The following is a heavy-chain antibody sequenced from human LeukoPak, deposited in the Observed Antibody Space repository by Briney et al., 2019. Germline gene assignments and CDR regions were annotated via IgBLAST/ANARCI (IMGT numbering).Heavy chain of an antibody. CDR1: RGSIISSSYY. J-gene: IGHJ4*02. CDR3: ARSPYDGSGYYRYY. CDR2: IYYSGGT. D-gene: IGHD3-22*01. V-gene: IGHV4-39*01. Sequence: SETSSLTCTLPRGSIISSSYYCGWIRQPPGKGLEWIGSIYYSGGTYYNPSLKSRVTISVDTSKNQFSLKLTSVTAADTAVYYCARSPYDGSGYYRYYWGQGTLVTVCS.